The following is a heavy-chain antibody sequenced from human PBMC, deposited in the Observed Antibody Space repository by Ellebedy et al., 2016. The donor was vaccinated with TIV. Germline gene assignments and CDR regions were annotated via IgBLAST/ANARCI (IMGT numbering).Heavy chain of an antibody. CDR2: IQYVESDK. Sequence: GESLKISCAASGFTFRSYGMYWVRQTPGKGLEWAAFIQYVESDKHYADSVKGRFTISRDNSKNTLFLQMNSLRAEDTALYYCAKLIQHTDKNAFDIWGQGTMVTVSS. CDR1: GFTFRSYG. J-gene: IGHJ3*02. CDR3: AKLIQHTDKNAFDI. D-gene: IGHD2-15*01. V-gene: IGHV3-30*02.